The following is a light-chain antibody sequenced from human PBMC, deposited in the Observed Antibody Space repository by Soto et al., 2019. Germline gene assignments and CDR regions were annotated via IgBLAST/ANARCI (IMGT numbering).Light chain of an antibody. CDR1: SSDVGSYNL. CDR3: CSYAGSSTFEV. Sequence: QSALTQPASVSGSPGQSITISCTGTSSDVGSYNLVSWYQQHPGKAPKLMIYEGSKRPSGVSNRFSGSTSGNTASLTISGLQAEDEADYYCCSYAGSSTFEVFGGGTKVTVL. J-gene: IGLJ3*02. CDR2: EGS. V-gene: IGLV2-23*03.